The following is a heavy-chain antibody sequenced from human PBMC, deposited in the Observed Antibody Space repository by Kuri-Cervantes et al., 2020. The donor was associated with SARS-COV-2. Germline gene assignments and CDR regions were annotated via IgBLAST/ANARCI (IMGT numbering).Heavy chain of an antibody. CDR2: IYYSGST. CDR1: GGSISSHY. D-gene: IGHD3-22*01. V-gene: IGHV4-59*11. J-gene: IGHJ4*02. Sequence: SETLSLTCTVSGGSISSHYWSWIRQPPGKGLEWIGYIYYSGSTNYNPSLKSRVTISVDTSKNQFSLKLSSVTAADTAVYYCARDPNYYDSSGYYYFDYWGQGTPVTVSS. CDR3: ARDPNYYDSSGYYYFDY.